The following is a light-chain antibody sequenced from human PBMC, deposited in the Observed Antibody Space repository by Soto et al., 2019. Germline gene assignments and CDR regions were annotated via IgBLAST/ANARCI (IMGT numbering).Light chain of an antibody. Sequence: QSVLTQPPSVSGAPGQRVTISCTGSSSNIGAGYDVHWYQQLPGTAPKLLIYHNSNRPSGVPDRFSGSKSGTSASLAITGLQAEGEADYYCQSYDSSLSGSRVFGTGTKLTVL. CDR2: HNS. CDR1: SSNIGAGYD. CDR3: QSYDSSLSGSRV. V-gene: IGLV1-40*01. J-gene: IGLJ1*01.